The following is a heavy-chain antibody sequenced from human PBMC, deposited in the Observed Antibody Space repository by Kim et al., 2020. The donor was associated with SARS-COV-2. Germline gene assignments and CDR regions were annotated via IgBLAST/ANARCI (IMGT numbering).Heavy chain of an antibody. CDR2: IYYSGST. V-gene: IGHV4-59*01. Sequence: SETLSLTCTVSGGSISSYYWSWIRQPPGKGLEWIGYIYYSGSTNYNPSLKSRVTISVDTSKNQFSLKLSSVTAADTAVYYCARATLDHYYGSGSYNYYYYYYRDVWGKGTTVTVSS. J-gene: IGHJ6*03. D-gene: IGHD3-10*01. CDR1: GGSISSYY. CDR3: ARATLDHYYGSGSYNYYYYYYRDV.